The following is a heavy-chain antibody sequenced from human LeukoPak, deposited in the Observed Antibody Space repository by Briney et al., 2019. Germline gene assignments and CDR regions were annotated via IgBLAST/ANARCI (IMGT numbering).Heavy chain of an antibody. CDR3: ARDINYYYDNSGYYDYFDY. Sequence: RASVNVSCKASGYTFTNYGMSWVRQPPGQGLEWMGWISAYNGNTKYAQKLQGRVIMTTDTSTSTAYMELRSLRSDDAAVYYCARDINYYYDNSGYYDYFDYWGQGTLVTVSS. D-gene: IGHD3-22*01. CDR1: GYTFTNYG. V-gene: IGHV1-18*01. J-gene: IGHJ4*02. CDR2: ISAYNGNT.